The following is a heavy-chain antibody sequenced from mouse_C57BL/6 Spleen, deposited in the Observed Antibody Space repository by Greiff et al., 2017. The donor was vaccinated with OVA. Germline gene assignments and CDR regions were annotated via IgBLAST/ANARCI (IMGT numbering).Heavy chain of an antibody. D-gene: IGHD1-1*02. CDR2: IYPGDGDT. J-gene: IGHJ1*03. V-gene: IGHV1-80*01. CDR3: ARSLRLWGYFDV. CDR1: GYAFSSYW. Sequence: VKLMESGAELVKPGASVKISCKASGYAFSSYWMNWVKQRPGKGLEWIGQIYPGDGDTNYNGKFKGKATLTADKSSSTAYMQLSSLTSEDSAVYFCARSLRLWGYFDVWGTGTTVTVSS.